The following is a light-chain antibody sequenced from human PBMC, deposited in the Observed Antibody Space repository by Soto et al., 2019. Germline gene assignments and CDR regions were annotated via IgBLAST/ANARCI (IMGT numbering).Light chain of an antibody. Sequence: DIVMTQSPLSLPVTPGEPASISCRSSKSLLHSNGYNYLDLYLQKPGQSPQLLIYLGSNRASGVPDRFSGSGAGTDFTLTISRLEPEDFAVYYCQQYGSSGRFGQGTTVEIK. CDR3: QQYGSSGR. J-gene: IGKJ1*01. CDR1: KSLLHSNGYNY. V-gene: IGKV2-28*01. CDR2: LGS.